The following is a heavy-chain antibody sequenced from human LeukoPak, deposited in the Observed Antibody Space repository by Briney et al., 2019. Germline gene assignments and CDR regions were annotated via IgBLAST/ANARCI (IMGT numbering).Heavy chain of an antibody. CDR1: GFTFSSYW. CDR3: ARINYGGPLDY. Sequence: GGSLRLSCVASGFTFSSYWMTWARQGPGKGLESVATINLDGSGKYYLDSVRGRFTISRDNAKDSMYLQMNSLRAEDTAVYCCARINYGGPLDYWGPGTLVTVSS. CDR2: INLDGSGK. D-gene: IGHD4-23*01. V-gene: IGHV3-7*01. J-gene: IGHJ4*02.